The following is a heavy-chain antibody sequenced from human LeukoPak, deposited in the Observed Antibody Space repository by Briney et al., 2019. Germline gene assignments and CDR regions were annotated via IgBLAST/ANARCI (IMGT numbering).Heavy chain of an antibody. V-gene: IGHV4-4*07. CDR2: IYTSGST. CDR3: ARPGVGSGRYGAFDI. J-gene: IGHJ3*02. D-gene: IGHD5-18*01. CDR1: GGSISSYY. Sequence: SETLSLTCTVSGGSISSYYWSWIRQPAGKGLEWIGRIYTSGSTNYIPSLKSRVTMSVDTSKNQFSLKLSSVTAADTAVYYCARPGVGSGRYGAFDIWGQGTMVTVSS.